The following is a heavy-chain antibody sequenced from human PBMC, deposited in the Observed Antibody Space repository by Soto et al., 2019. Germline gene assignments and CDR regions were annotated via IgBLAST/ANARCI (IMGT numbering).Heavy chain of an antibody. CDR2: ISWNSGSI. J-gene: IGHJ5*02. CDR3: AKDGSSPLAARPAGWFDP. V-gene: IGHV3-9*01. Sequence: GGSLRLSCAASGFTFDDYAMHWVRQAPGKGLEWVSGISWNSGSIGYADSVKGRFTISRDNAKNSLYLQMNSLRAEDTASYYCAKDGSSPLAARPAGWFDPWGQGTLVTVSS. CDR1: GFTFDDYA. D-gene: IGHD6-6*01.